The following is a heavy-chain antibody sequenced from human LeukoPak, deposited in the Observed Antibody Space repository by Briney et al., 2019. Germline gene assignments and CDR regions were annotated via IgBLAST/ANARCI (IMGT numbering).Heavy chain of an antibody. V-gene: IGHV3-66*01. J-gene: IGHJ4*02. CDR3: GRVGDGYNDNY. CDR1: GFTFSSYA. D-gene: IGHD5-24*01. CDR2: ISSGGST. Sequence: GGSLRLSCEASGFTFSSYAMSWVRQAPEKGLEWVSLISSGGSTYYADSLKGRFTISRDNSKNTLYLQMNSLRAEDTAVYYCGRVGDGYNDNYWGQGTLVTVSS.